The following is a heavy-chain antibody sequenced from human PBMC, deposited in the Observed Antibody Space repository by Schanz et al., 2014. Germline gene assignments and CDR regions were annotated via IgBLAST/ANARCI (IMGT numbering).Heavy chain of an antibody. CDR3: ERFQSPHQPFDY. D-gene: IGHD2-2*01. CDR1: GFTFSNYW. J-gene: IGHJ4*02. CDR2: VNTDGGGK. V-gene: IGHV3-7*01. Sequence: EVQLVESGGGLVQPGGSLRLSCAASGFTFSNYWMSWVRQAPGKGLEWVASVNTDGGGKFYVDSVKGRFIISRDDSKNSLYLQMNSLRAEDTAVYYCERFQSPHQPFDYWGQGTLVTVSS.